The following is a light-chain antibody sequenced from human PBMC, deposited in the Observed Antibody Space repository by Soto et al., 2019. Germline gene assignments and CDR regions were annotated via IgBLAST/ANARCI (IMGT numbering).Light chain of an antibody. CDR1: QSLLHSDGYNY. V-gene: IGKV2-28*01. CDR3: MQALQTPWT. CDR2: LGS. J-gene: IGKJ1*01. Sequence: DIVMTQSPLSLPVTPGEPASISCRSSQSLLHSDGYNYLDWYLQKPGQSPQLLICLGSNRASGVPDRFSGSGSGTDFTLTISRVEAEDFGFYYCMQALQTPWTFGQGTQVEIK.